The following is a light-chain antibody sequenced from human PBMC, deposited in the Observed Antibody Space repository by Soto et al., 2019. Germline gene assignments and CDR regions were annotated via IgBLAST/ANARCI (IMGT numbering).Light chain of an antibody. Sequence: EIVLTQSPATLSLSPGERATLSCRASQSISSYLVWYQQKLGQAPRLLVYDGSKRATGIPARFSGSGSGTDFTLTISSIEPEDFAAYYCQQRKNCPLTFGGGTKVDIK. CDR3: QQRKNCPLT. V-gene: IGKV3-11*01. J-gene: IGKJ4*01. CDR2: DGS. CDR1: QSISSY.